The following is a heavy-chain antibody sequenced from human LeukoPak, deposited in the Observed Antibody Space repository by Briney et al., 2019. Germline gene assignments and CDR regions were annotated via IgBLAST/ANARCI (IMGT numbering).Heavy chain of an antibody. D-gene: IGHD3-3*02. V-gene: IGHV3-64*01. CDR1: GFTFSSHA. Sequence: GGSLRLSCAASGFTFSSHAMYWVRQAPGKGLEFVSVISSNGGNTYYPNSVKGRFTISRDNSKNTLYLQMGSLRAEDTAVYYCARVSVGRYYFDNWGQGTPVTVS. CDR3: ARVSVGRYYFDN. J-gene: IGHJ4*02. CDR2: ISSNGGNT.